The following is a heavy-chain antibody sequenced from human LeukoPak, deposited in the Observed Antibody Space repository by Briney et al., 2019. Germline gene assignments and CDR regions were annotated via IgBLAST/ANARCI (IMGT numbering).Heavy chain of an antibody. J-gene: IGHJ4*02. D-gene: IGHD3-22*01. CDR2: IWHDGNNK. Sequence: PGGSLRLSCATSGFAFSTQGMHWVRQAPGKGREWVAAIWHDGNNKYYVDSVKGRFTISRDNSKNTVYLQMNSLRVEDTAVYYCARDSGDSSGYYPGYWGQGTLVTVSS. V-gene: IGHV3-33*01. CDR1: GFAFSTQG. CDR3: ARDSGDSSGYYPGY.